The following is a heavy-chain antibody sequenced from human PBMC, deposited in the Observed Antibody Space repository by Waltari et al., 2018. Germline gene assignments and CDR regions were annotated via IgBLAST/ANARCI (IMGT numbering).Heavy chain of an antibody. J-gene: IGHJ3*02. CDR1: GVTLSNYW. D-gene: IGHD3-22*01. CDR2: IMTDGREE. Sequence: EVQLVESGGGLVQPGGSLRLPCSASGVTLSNYWMSWVRQAPGKGPEWVANIMTDGREEYYVDSVRGRFTISRDNAKNSLYLQMNSLRPEDTAVYYCVRDQWFAFDIWGQGTMVTVSS. V-gene: IGHV3-7*01. CDR3: VRDQWFAFDI.